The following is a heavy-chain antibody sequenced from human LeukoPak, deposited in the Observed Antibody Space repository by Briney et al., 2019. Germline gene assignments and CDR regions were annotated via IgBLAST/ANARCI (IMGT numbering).Heavy chain of an antibody. V-gene: IGHV3-23*01. Sequence: QPGGSLRLSCAASGFTFSSYAMSWVRQAPGKGLEWVSAISGSGGSTYYADSVKGRFTISRDNSKYTLYLQMNSLRAEDTAVYYCAKARTNSGSYYGWFDPWGQGTLVTVSS. CDR3: AKARTNSGSYYGWFDP. J-gene: IGHJ5*02. CDR2: ISGSGGST. CDR1: GFTFSSYA. D-gene: IGHD1-26*01.